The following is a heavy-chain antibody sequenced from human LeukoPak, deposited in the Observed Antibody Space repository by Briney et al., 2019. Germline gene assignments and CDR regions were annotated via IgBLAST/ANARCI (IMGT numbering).Heavy chain of an antibody. V-gene: IGHV4-30-2*01. CDR1: GGSISSGGYY. D-gene: IGHD6-13*01. J-gene: IGHJ4*02. CDR2: IYHSGST. Sequence: SETLSLICTVSGGSISSGGYYWSWIRQPPRKGLEWIGYIYHSGSTYYNPSLESRVTISVDRSKNQFSLKLSSVTAADTAVYYCARVHFQQLVSFSIDYWGQGTLVTVSS. CDR3: ARVHFQQLVSFSIDY.